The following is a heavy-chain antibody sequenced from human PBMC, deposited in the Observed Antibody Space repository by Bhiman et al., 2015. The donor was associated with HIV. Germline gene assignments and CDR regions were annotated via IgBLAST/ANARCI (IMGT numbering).Heavy chain of an antibody. Sequence: EVQLVESGGGLVKPGGSLRLSCAASGFTFSIYSMNWVRQAPGKGLEWVSSISSSSSYIYYADSVKGRFTISRDNAKNSLYLQVNSLRAEDTAVYYCAREFTGYSSSNFDYWGQGTLVTRLL. J-gene: IGHJ4*02. CDR2: ISSSSSYI. V-gene: IGHV3-21*01. D-gene: IGHD6-13*01. CDR1: GFTFSIYS. CDR3: AREFTGYSSSNFDY.